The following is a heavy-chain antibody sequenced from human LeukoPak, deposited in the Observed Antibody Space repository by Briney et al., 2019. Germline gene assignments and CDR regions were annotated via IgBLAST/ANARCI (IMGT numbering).Heavy chain of an antibody. Sequence: GGSLRLSCAASGFTFSGSAMTWVRQAPGKGLEWVAVISYDGSNKYYADSVKGRFTISRDNSKNTLYLQMNSLRPEDTAVYYCARQSSVTRSGLDSWGQGTLVTVSS. J-gene: IGHJ4*02. D-gene: IGHD4-17*01. CDR3: ARQSSVTRSGLDS. CDR1: GFTFSGSA. V-gene: IGHV3-30*03. CDR2: ISYDGSNK.